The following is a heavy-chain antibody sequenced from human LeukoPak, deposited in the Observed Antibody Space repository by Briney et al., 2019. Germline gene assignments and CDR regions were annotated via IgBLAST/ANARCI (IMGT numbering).Heavy chain of an antibody. CDR1: GYTFTGYY. V-gene: IGHV1-2*02. CDR2: INPNSGGT. J-gene: IGHJ4*02. Sequence: ASVKVSCKASGYTFTGYYMHWVRQAPGQGLERMGWINPNSGGTNYAQKFQGRVTMTRDTSISTAYMELSRLRSDDTAVYYCARDRTGTVPGSYWGQGTLVTVSS. D-gene: IGHD1-1*01. CDR3: ARDRTGTVPGSY.